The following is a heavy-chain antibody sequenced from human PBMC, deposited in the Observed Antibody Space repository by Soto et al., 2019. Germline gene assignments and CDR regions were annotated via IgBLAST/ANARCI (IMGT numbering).Heavy chain of an antibody. CDR3: ARDDGSMVTTFLDY. D-gene: IGHD2-21*02. CDR1: GFPFNNYA. CDR2: IWHDGSNE. V-gene: IGHV3-33*01. Sequence: PGGSLRLSCAASGFPFNNYAMHWVRQAPGKGLEWVAVIWHDGSNEHYADSVKGRFRIARDNSNNTRYLQMNSLRGEDTPLYYCARDDGSMVTTFLDYWALGTLVTVSS. J-gene: IGHJ4*01.